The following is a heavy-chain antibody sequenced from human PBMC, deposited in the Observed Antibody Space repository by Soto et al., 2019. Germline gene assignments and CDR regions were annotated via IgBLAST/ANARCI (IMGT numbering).Heavy chain of an antibody. CDR1: GFTFSSYG. CDR3: AKDPNSGSSLGTSWFDP. Sequence: PGGSVRLSCAASGFTFSSYGMHWVRQAPGKGLEWVAVISYDGSNKYYADSVKGRFTISRDNSKNTLYLQMNSLRAEDTAVYYCAKDPNSGSSLGTSWFDPWGQGTLVTVSS. CDR2: ISYDGSNK. D-gene: IGHD1-26*01. V-gene: IGHV3-30*18. J-gene: IGHJ5*02.